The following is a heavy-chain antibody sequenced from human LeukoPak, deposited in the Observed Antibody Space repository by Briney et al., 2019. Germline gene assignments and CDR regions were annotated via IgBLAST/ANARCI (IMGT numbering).Heavy chain of an antibody. CDR3: ARVGGHKSPGWRHAFDI. V-gene: IGHV1-18*01. CDR1: GYTLTSYG. Sequence: ASVKVSCKASGYTLTSYGISWVRQAPGQGLEWMGWISAYNGNTNYAQKPQGRVTMTTDTSTSTAYMELRSLRFDDTAVYYCARVGGHKSPGWRHAFDIWGQGTMVTVSS. CDR2: ISAYNGNT. J-gene: IGHJ3*02. D-gene: IGHD2-15*01.